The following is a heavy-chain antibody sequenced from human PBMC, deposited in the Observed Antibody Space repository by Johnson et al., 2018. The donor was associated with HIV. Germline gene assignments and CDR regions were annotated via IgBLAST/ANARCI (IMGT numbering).Heavy chain of an antibody. CDR2: IYSGGST. J-gene: IGHJ3*02. CDR3: ARERPGYGGHDAFDI. Sequence: VQLVESGGGLVQPGGSLRLSCAASGFTVSSIYMSWVRQAPGKGLEWVSIIYSGGSTYYADSVKGRFTISRDNSKNTLYLQMNSLRAEDTAVYHCARERPGYGGHDAFDIWGQGTLVTVSS. V-gene: IGHV3-66*01. D-gene: IGHD4-23*01. CDR1: GFTVSSIY.